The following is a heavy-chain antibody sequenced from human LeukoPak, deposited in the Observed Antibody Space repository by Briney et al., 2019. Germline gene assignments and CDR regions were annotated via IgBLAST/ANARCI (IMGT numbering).Heavy chain of an antibody. CDR3: ARDDGSRGWFDP. CDR1: GGSVSSGNSY. J-gene: IGHJ5*02. Sequence: PSETLSLTCTVSGGSVSSGNSYWSWIRQPPGKGLEWIGYIYYSGTTNYNPSLKSRVTISVDTSKNQFSLKLSSVTAADTAVYYCARDDGSRGWFDPWGQGTLVTVSS. CDR2: IYYSGTT. D-gene: IGHD3-10*01. V-gene: IGHV4-61*01.